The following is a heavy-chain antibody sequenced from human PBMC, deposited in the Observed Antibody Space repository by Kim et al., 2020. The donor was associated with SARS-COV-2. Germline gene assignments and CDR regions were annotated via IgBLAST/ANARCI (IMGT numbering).Heavy chain of an antibody. V-gene: IGHV1-24*01. D-gene: IGHD2-15*01. CDR3: ATGPGVVVAGWFDP. Sequence: VKVSCKVSGYTLTELSMHWVRQAPGKGLEWMGGFDPEDGETIYAQKFQGRVTMTEDTSTDTAYMELSSLRSEDTAVYYCATGPGVVVAGWFDPWGQGTLVTVSS. CDR2: FDPEDGET. J-gene: IGHJ5*02. CDR1: GYTLTELS.